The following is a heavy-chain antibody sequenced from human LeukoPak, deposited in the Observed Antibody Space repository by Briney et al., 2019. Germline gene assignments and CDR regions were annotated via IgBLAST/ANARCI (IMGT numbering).Heavy chain of an antibody. CDR1: GFTFSSYS. CDR3: AKMPYYYDSSASLDY. Sequence: SGGSLRLSCAASGFTFSSYSMNWVRQAPGKGLEWVSYISSSSSTIYYADSVKGRFTISRDNSKNTLYLQMNSLRSEDTAMYYCAKMPYYYDSSASLDYWGQGTLVTVSS. V-gene: IGHV3-48*01. D-gene: IGHD3-22*01. CDR2: ISSSSSTI. J-gene: IGHJ4*02.